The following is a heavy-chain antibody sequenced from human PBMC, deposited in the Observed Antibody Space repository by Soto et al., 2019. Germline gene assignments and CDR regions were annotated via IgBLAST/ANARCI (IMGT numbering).Heavy chain of an antibody. CDR2: IWYDGSNK. CDR1: GFIFSNYG. V-gene: IGHV3-33*01. CDR3: ARDDIPGRAVAIYGIDV. J-gene: IGHJ6*02. D-gene: IGHD6-19*01. Sequence: VQLLESGGGLVQPGGSLRLSCAASGFIFSNYGMHWVRQAPGKGLEWVAVIWYDGSNKYYADSVKGRFTISRDNSKNTMFLQMNSLRAEDTAVYYCARDDIPGRAVAIYGIDVWGLGTTVTVSS.